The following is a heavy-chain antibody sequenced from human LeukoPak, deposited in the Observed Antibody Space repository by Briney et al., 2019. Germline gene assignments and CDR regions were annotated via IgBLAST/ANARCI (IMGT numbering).Heavy chain of an antibody. V-gene: IGHV5-51*01. CDR3: AKMGPGALTADAFDV. CDR2: ISPGDSDT. D-gene: IGHD1-14*01. Sequence: GESLKISCKGSGYSFTSYWIGWVRQMPGKGLEWMGTISPGDSDTRYIPSFQGQFTISADKSITTAYLQWSSLKASDTATYFCAKMGPGALTADAFDVWGQGTTVTVSS. J-gene: IGHJ3*01. CDR1: GYSFTSYW.